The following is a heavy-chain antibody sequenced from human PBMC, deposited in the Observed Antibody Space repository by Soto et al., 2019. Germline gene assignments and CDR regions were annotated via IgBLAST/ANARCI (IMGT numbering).Heavy chain of an antibody. Sequence: XASLKISRACSGNGFTSFWIGLVLQVPGKGLEWMGIIYPGDSDTRYSPSFQGQVTISADKSISTAYLQWSSLKASDTAMYHCASEAKVRGSIYYFDYWGQGTRVTVSS. CDR3: ASEAKVRGSIYYFDY. J-gene: IGHJ4*02. CDR1: GNGFTSFW. V-gene: IGHV5-51*01. CDR2: IYPGDSDT. D-gene: IGHD3-10*01.